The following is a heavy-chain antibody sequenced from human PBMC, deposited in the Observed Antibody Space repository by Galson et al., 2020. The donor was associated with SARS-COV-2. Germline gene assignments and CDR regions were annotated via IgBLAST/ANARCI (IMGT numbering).Heavy chain of an antibody. J-gene: IGHJ4*02. D-gene: IGHD2-8*01. V-gene: IGHV3-21*01. CDR3: AREVLMVYVSPGELDY. CDR1: GFTFSSYS. CDR2: ISSSSSYI. Sequence: GESLKISCAASGFTFSSYSMNWVRQAPGKGLEWVSSISSSSSYIYYADSVKGRFTISRDNAKNSLYLQMNSLRAEDTAVYYCAREVLMVYVSPGELDYWGQGTLVTVSS.